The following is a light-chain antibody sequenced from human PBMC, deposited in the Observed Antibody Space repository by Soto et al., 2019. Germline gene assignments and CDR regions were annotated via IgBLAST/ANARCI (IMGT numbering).Light chain of an antibody. CDR1: QGIRSW. Sequence: DIQMTQSPSSVSASVGDTVTITCRASQGIRSWLAWFQQKQGKAPKFXISAASHLQSGVPSRFSGSGSGTDFTLTISSLQPEDFETDYCQQTNSFTLTFGGGTKVDIK. V-gene: IGKV1D-12*01. CDR3: QQTNSFTLT. J-gene: IGKJ4*01. CDR2: AAS.